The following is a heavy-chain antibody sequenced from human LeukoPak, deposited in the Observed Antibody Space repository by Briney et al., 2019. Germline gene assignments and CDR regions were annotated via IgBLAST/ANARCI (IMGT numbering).Heavy chain of an antibody. Sequence: SQTLSLTCTVSGGSISSGSSYWRWIRQPAGKGLEWIGRIYTSGSTNYNPSLKSRFTISVDTSKNQLTLKQGAVTAADMAVYYGSRGGGYCSGGSCLRYFELWGRGTLVTVSS. V-gene: IGHV4-61*02. D-gene: IGHD2-15*01. CDR3: SRGGGYCSGGSCLRYFEL. CDR1: GGSISSGSSY. J-gene: IGHJ2*01. CDR2: IYTSGST.